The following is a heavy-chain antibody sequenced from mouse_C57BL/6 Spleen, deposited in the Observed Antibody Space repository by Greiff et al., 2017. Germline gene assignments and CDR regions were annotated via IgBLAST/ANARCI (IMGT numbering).Heavy chain of an antibody. J-gene: IGHJ4*01. CDR3: ARKRDYYSIPYAMDY. CDR1: GYTFTSYW. CDR2: IDPSDSYT. D-gene: IGHD2-5*01. V-gene: IGHV1-50*01. Sequence: VQLQQPGAELVKPGASVKLSCKASGYTFTSYWMQWVKQRPGQGLEWIGEIDPSDSYTNYNQKFKGKATLTVDTSSSTAYMQLSSLTSEDSAVYYCARKRDYYSIPYAMDYWGQGTSVTVSS.